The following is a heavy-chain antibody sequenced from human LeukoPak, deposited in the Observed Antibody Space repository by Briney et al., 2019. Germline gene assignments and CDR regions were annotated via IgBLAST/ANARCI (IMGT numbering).Heavy chain of an antibody. J-gene: IGHJ4*02. D-gene: IGHD6-19*01. V-gene: IGHV3-30*02. CDR2: IRYDGSNK. CDR3: AKDKEVAVAGFTFDY. Sequence: GSLRLSCAASGFTFSSYEMNWVRQAPGKGLEWVAFIRYDGSNKYYADSVKGRFTISRDNSKNTLYLQMNSLRAEDTAVYYCAKDKEVAVAGFTFDYWGQGTLVTVSS. CDR1: GFTFSSYE.